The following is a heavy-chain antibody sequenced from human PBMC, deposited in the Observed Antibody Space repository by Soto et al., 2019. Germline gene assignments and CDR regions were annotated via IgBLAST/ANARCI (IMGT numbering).Heavy chain of an antibody. CDR3: AREYSSSAGHAFDI. CDR1: GGTFSSYT. Sequence: VKVSCKASGGTFSSYTISWVRQAPGQGLEWMGRIIPILGIANYAQKFQGRVTITADKSTSTAYMELSSLRSEDTAVYYCAREYSSSAGHAFDIWGQGTMVTVSS. D-gene: IGHD6-6*01. V-gene: IGHV1-69*04. CDR2: IIPILGIA. J-gene: IGHJ3*02.